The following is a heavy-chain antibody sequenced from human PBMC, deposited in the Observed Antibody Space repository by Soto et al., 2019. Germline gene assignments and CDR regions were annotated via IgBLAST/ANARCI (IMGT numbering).Heavy chain of an antibody. D-gene: IGHD1-1*01. CDR3: ARGRYGYY. CDR1: GYIFTTYG. Sequence: QVHLVQSGAEVKKPGASVKVSCKGSGYIFTTYGITWVRQAPGQGLEWMGWISAHNGNTNYAQKLQGRVTVTRDTSTSTAYMELRTLRSDDTAVYYCARGRYGYYWGQGALVTVSS. J-gene: IGHJ4*02. V-gene: IGHV1-18*01. CDR2: ISAHNGNT.